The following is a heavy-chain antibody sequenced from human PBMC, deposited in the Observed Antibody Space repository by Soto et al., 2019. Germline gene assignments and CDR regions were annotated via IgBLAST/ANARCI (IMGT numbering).Heavy chain of an antibody. D-gene: IGHD6-19*01. CDR3: ARLLSGYSSGWYYFDH. V-gene: IGHV1-3*04. CDR2: SNNANGNT. J-gene: IGHJ4*02. Sequence: QVQLVQSGAEVKKPGSSVKVSCKASGYSLRNYAMHWVRQAPGQRLEWMGWSNNANGNTRYSQKFQGRVTINRDTSASTVYMELSSLTSEDTAVYYCARLLSGYSSGWYYFDHWGQGTLVTVSS. CDR1: GYSLRNYA.